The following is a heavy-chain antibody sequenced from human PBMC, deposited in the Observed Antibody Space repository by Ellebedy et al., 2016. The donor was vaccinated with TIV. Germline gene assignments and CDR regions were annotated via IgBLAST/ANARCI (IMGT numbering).Heavy chain of an antibody. Sequence: GESLKISCAASGFTFSSYAMSWVRQAPGKGLEWVSTISGSGGSTYYAESVKGRFTISGDNSKNTLYLQMNSLRAEDTAVYYCAKDSSGYDYVWGTYQVDYWGQGTLVTVSS. CDR1: GFTFSSYA. J-gene: IGHJ4*02. V-gene: IGHV3-23*01. CDR2: ISGSGGST. CDR3: AKDSSGYDYVWGTYQVDY. D-gene: IGHD3-16*02.